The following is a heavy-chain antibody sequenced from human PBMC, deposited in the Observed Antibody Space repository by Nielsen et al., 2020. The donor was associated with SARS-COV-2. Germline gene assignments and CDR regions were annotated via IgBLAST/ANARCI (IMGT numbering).Heavy chain of an antibody. V-gene: IGHV1-18*01. Sequence: ASVKVSCKASGYTFTTYGFSWVRQAPGQGLEWMGWISAYNGNTKYAQKLQGRVTLTTDTSTTTGYMELRTLRSEDTAVYYCATSTPLVRSAWFDPWGQGTLVTVSS. CDR3: ATSTPLVRSAWFDP. CDR2: ISAYNGNT. D-gene: IGHD3-3*01. J-gene: IGHJ5*02. CDR1: GYTFTTYG.